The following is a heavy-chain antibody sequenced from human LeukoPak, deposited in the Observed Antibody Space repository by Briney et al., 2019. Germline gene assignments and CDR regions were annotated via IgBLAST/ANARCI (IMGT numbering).Heavy chain of an antibody. CDR3: ARDRSSGSYYYYGMDV. Sequence: PSETLSLTCTVSGGSISSYYWSWLRQPPGKGLEWIGYIYYSGSTNYNPSLKSRVTISVDTSKNQFSLKLSSVTAADTAVYYCARDRSSGSYYYYGMDVWGQGTTVTVSS. J-gene: IGHJ6*02. CDR2: IYYSGST. V-gene: IGHV4-59*01. D-gene: IGHD1-26*01. CDR1: GGSISSYY.